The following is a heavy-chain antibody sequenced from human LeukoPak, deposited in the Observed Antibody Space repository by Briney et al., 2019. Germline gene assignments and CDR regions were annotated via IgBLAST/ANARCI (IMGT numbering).Heavy chain of an antibody. J-gene: IGHJ4*02. V-gene: IGHV3-15*04. CDR2: IASQTAGGTT. CDR3: TTGLTVTTNY. Sequence: GGSLRLSCAASGFTFSDYYMSWVRQAPGRGLEWLGHIASQTAGGTTDYAAAVRGRFTISRDDSKNTVYLQVNSLKTEDTGLYYCTTGLTVTTNYWGQGTLVTVSS. CDR1: GFTFSDYY. D-gene: IGHD4-17*01.